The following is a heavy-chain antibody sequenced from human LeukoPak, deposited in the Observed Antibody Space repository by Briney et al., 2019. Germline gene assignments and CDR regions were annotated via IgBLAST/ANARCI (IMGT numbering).Heavy chain of an antibody. D-gene: IGHD1-7*01. V-gene: IGHV1-18*01. CDR3: ATVAGFYWNSYSFDY. CDR1: GYTFTTYG. Sequence: ASVKVSCEASGYTFTTYGFSWVRQAPGQGLEWMGWISGYNGQTNYAQKVQGRVTMTTDTSTKTAYMELRSLGSDDTAVYYCATVAGFYWNSYSFDYWGQGTQVTVSS. J-gene: IGHJ4*02. CDR2: ISGYNGQT.